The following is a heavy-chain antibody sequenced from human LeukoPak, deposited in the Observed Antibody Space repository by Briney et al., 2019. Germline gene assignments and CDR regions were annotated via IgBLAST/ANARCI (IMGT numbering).Heavy chain of an antibody. CDR1: GFTFSSYW. V-gene: IGHV3-7*01. Sequence: GGSLRLSCAASGFTFSSYWMSWVRQAPGKGLEWVANIKQDGSEKYYVDSVKGRFTISRDNAKNSLYLQMNSLRAEDTAVYYCARLYYDFWSGYCPPYFDYWGQGTLVTVSS. D-gene: IGHD3-3*01. J-gene: IGHJ4*02. CDR2: IKQDGSEK. CDR3: ARLYYDFWSGYCPPYFDY.